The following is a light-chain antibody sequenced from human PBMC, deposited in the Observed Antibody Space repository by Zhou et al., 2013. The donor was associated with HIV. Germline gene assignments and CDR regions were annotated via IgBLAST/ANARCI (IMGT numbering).Light chain of an antibody. CDR2: KAS. Sequence: DIQMTQSPSSLSASIGDRVTITCRASQGISSYLAWYQQKPGKAPKLLIYKASSLESGVPSRFSGSGSGTEFTLTISSLQPDDFATYYCQQYNSYSTFGQGTKLEIK. CDR3: QQYNSYST. J-gene: IGKJ2*01. V-gene: IGKV1-5*03. CDR1: QGISSY.